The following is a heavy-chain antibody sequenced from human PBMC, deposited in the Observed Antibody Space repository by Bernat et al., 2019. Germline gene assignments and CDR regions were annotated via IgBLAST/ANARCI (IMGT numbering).Heavy chain of an antibody. CDR1: GFTFSSYG. CDR3: TGDFDY. J-gene: IGHJ4*02. V-gene: IGHV3-30*03. CDR2: ILYDGSNK. Sequence: QVQLVESGGGVVQPGRSLRLLCAASGFTFSSYGMHWVRQAPGKGLEWGAVILYDGSNKYYADSVKGRLTISREKYKPTLYRQMNSLRAEDTAVYYCTGDFDYWGQGTLVTVSS.